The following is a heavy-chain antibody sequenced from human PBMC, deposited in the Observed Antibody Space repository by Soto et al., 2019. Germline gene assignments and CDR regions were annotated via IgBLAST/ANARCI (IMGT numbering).Heavy chain of an antibody. V-gene: IGHV1-58*01. CDR3: AADRRDYYDSSGYPLDY. D-gene: IGHD3-22*01. CDR1: GFTFTSSA. J-gene: IGHJ4*02. CDR2: IVVGSGNT. Sequence: QMQLVQSGPEVKKPGTSVKVSCKASGFTFTSSAVQWVRQARGKRLEWIGWIVVGSGNTNYAQKFQERVTITRDVSTSTSCVALRSPRSEDAAVYYCAADRRDYYDSSGYPLDYWGQGTLVPVSS.